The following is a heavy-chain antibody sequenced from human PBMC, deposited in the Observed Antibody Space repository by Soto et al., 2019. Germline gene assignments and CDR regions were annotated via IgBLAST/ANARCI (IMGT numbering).Heavy chain of an antibody. D-gene: IGHD1-26*01. J-gene: IGHJ6*02. Sequence: QGQLVESGGGVVQPGRSLRLSCAASGFTFSSYGMHWVRQAPGKGLEWVAVISYDGSNKYYADSVKGRFTISRDNSKNTLYLQMNSLRAEDTAVYYCAKDRWSGCYSVGDVWGQGTTVTVSS. V-gene: IGHV3-30*18. CDR2: ISYDGSNK. CDR1: GFTFSSYG. CDR3: AKDRWSGCYSVGDV.